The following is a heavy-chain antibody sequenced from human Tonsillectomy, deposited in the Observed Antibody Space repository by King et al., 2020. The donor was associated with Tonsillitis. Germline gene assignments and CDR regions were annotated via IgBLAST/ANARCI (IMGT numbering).Heavy chain of an antibody. J-gene: IGHJ2*01. Sequence: QLQESGPGLVKPSETLSLTCSVSGGSISSSSYYWDWIRQPPGKGLEWIGSIYYSGNTYYNPSLKSRVTITVDTSKNQFSLKLSAVTAADTAVYFCERRPRRGDWYFDLWGRGTLVTVST. CDR1: GGSISSSSYY. CDR3: ERRPRRGDWYFDL. CDR2: IYYSGNT. V-gene: IGHV4-39*07.